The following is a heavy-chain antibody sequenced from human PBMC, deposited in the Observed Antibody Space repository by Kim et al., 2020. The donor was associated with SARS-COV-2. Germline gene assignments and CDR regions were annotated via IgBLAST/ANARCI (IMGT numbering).Heavy chain of an antibody. D-gene: IGHD3-16*01. Sequence: GGSLRLSCVASDFSVSRNYVNWVRQAPGKGLEWVSVISSGGRTEYADSVKGRFTISRDSSKNTVAFQMNSLRAEDTAVYYCARGEYYIDYWGQGTPVTVS. CDR1: DFSVSRNY. CDR2: ISSGGRT. J-gene: IGHJ4*02. V-gene: IGHV3-53*01. CDR3: ARGEYYIDY.